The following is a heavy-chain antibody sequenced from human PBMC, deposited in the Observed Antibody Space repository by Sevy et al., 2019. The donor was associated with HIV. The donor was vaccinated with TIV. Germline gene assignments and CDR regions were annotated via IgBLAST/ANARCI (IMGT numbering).Heavy chain of an antibody. CDR2: IKQDGNDK. Sequence: GGSLRLSCAVSGFTFSSYWMSWVRQAPGKGLEWVANIKQDGNDKYYVDSVKGRFTISRDNAKNSLYLHMSSLRAEDTAVYYCARDMGSFYYFYMDVWGKGTTVTVSS. J-gene: IGHJ6*03. CDR1: GFTFSSYW. CDR3: ARDMGSFYYFYMDV. V-gene: IGHV3-7*01. D-gene: IGHD3-10*01.